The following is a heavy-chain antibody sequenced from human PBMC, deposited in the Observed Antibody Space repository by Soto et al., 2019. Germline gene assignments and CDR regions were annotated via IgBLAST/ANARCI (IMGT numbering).Heavy chain of an antibody. CDR1: GFTFNDAW. CDR2: IKTIAGGGTT. J-gene: IGHJ3*01. CDR3: TTERGTGNKCYVKNAFDV. V-gene: IGHV3-15*01. Sequence: EVQLVESGGGLVEPGGSLRLSCAASGFTFNDAWMTWVRQGPGKGLEWVGRIKTIAGGGTTDYTAPVKGRFTISRDDSTNTVYLQMNSLKIEDTAVYYCTTERGTGNKCYVKNAFDVWGQGTMVTVSS. D-gene: IGHD1-1*01.